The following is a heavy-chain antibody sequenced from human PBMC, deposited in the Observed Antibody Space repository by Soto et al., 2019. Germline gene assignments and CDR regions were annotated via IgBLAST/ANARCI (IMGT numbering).Heavy chain of an antibody. CDR2: INPNSGGT. CDR1: GYTFTGYY. CDR3: ARSVLRYFDWTPTHAYYFDY. Sequence: ASVKVSCKASGYTFTGYYMHWVRQAPGQELEWMGWINPNSGGTNYAQKFQGRVTRTRDTSISTAYMELSRLRSDDTAVYYCARSVLRYFDWTPTHAYYFDYWGQGTLVTVSS. V-gene: IGHV1-2*02. D-gene: IGHD3-9*01. J-gene: IGHJ4*02.